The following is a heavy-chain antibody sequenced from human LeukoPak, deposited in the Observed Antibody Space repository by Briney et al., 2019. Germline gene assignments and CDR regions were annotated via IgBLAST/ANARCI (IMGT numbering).Heavy chain of an antibody. CDR1: GYTSTGYY. CDR2: INPNSGGT. J-gene: IGHJ4*02. Sequence: ASVKVSCKASGYTSTGYYMHWVRQAPGQGLEWMGRINPNSGGTNYAQKFQGRVTMTRDTSISTAYMELSRLRSDDTAVYYCAARSGSYQDFDYWGQGTLVTVSS. D-gene: IGHD3-10*01. CDR3: AARSGSYQDFDY. V-gene: IGHV1-2*06.